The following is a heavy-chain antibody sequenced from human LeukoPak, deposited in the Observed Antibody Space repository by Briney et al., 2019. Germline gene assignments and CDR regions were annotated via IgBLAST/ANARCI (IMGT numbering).Heavy chain of an antibody. CDR1: GFTFSKYG. CDR3: AKGDGSGSYDDY. CDR2: ISGSGGST. V-gene: IGHV3-23*01. J-gene: IGHJ4*02. D-gene: IGHD1-26*01. Sequence: GGSLRLSCAASGFTFSKYGMSWVRRAPGKGLEWVSGISGSGGSTYDADSVKGRFTISRDNSKNTLYLQMNSLRAEDTAVYYCAKGDGSGSYDDYWGQGTLVTVSS.